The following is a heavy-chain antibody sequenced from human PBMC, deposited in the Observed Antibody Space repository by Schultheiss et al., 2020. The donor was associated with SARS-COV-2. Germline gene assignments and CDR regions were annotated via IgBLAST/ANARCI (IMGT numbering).Heavy chain of an antibody. J-gene: IGHJ6*02. D-gene: IGHD1-26*01. Sequence: SETLSLTCTVSGGSISSSSYYWSWIRQPAGKGLEWIGRIYTSGTTNDNPSLKSRVTMSVDTSKNQFSLKLSSVTAADTAVYYCATGVGATFSKYYYGMDVWGQGTTVTVSS. CDR2: IYTSGTT. CDR3: ATGVGATFSKYYYGMDV. CDR1: GGSISSSSYY. V-gene: IGHV4-61*02.